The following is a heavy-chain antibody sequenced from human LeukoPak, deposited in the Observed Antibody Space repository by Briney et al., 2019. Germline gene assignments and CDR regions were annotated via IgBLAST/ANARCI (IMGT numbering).Heavy chain of an antibody. CDR1: GYTFTSYY. CDR2: INPSGGST. D-gene: IGHD1-14*01. CDR3: ARVEPVAGSFDY. V-gene: IGHV1-46*01. Sequence: ASVTVSCKASGYTFTSYYMHWVRQAPGQGLEWMGIINPSGGSTSYAQKFQGRVTMTRDTSTSTVTMELSSLTSEDTAVYYCARVEPVAGSFDYWGQGTLVTVSS. J-gene: IGHJ4*02.